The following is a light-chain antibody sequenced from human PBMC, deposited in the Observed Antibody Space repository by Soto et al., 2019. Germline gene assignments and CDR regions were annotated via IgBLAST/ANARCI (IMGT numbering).Light chain of an antibody. Sequence: QCVLTLPASVTGSAGQSITISCTGTSSDVGAYNYVSWYQQHPGRAPQLILYHVSNRHSGVSNRFSGSKSDNTASLTISGLQAEDEADYYCSSFTSTSSYVFGPGTKVTVL. CDR3: SSFTSTSSYV. CDR2: HVS. CDR1: SSDVGAYNY. J-gene: IGLJ1*01. V-gene: IGLV2-14*03.